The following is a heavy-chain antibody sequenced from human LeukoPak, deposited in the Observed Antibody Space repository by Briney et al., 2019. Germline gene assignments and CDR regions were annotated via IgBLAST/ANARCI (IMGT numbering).Heavy chain of an antibody. J-gene: IGHJ4*02. CDR2: IIPIFGTA. CDR1: GGTFSSYA. CDR3: ARVAYYDSSGPMSY. D-gene: IGHD3-22*01. Sequence: GASVKVSCKASGGTFSSYAISWVRQAPGQGLEWMGGIIPIFGTANYAQKFQGRVTITAGESTSTAYMELSSLRSEDTAVYYCARVAYYDSSGPMSYWGQGTLVTVSS. V-gene: IGHV1-69*13.